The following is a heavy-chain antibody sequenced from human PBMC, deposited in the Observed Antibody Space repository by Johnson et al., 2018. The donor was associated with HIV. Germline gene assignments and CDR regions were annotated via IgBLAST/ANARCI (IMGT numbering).Heavy chain of an antibody. CDR3: AKGGVLAAGTEGYAFDI. V-gene: IGHV3-30*18. CDR2: ISYDGSNK. J-gene: IGHJ3*02. Sequence: QVQLVESGGGVVQPGKSLRLSCVASGFSFSSYGMHWVRQAPGKGLEWVALISYDGSNKYYVDSVKGRFTISRDNSKNTLYLQMNSLRGEDTAVYYCAKGGVLAAGTEGYAFDIWGQGTMVTVSS. CDR1: GFSFSSYG. D-gene: IGHD6-13*01.